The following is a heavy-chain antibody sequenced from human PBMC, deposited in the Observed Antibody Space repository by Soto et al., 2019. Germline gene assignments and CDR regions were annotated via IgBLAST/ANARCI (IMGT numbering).Heavy chain of an antibody. CDR1: GFTFSSYG. CDR2: IWYDGSNK. CDR3: ARGRTYDSSGYVFDY. J-gene: IGHJ4*02. V-gene: IGHV3-33*01. Sequence: QVQLVESGGGVVQPGRSLRLSCAASGFTFSSYGVHWVRQAPGKGLEWVAVIWYDGSNKYYADSVKGRFTISRDNSKNTLYLQMNSLRAEDTAVYYCARGRTYDSSGYVFDYWGQGTLVTVSS. D-gene: IGHD3-22*01.